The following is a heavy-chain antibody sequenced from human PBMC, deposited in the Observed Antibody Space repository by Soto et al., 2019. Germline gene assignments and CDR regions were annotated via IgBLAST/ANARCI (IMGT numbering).Heavy chain of an antibody. CDR1: GGSVSSGSYY. D-gene: IGHD2-8*01. CDR2: IYYSGST. Sequence: PSETLSLTCTVSGGSVSSGSYYWSWIRQPPGKGLEWIGYIYYSGSTDYNPSLKSRVTMFVDTSKNQFSLKLSSVPAADTAVYYCPRGGYCINRLCYRSPPFYRFEPWGQGTLVTVLL. CDR3: PRGGYCINRLCYRSPPFYRFEP. V-gene: IGHV4-61*01. J-gene: IGHJ5*02.